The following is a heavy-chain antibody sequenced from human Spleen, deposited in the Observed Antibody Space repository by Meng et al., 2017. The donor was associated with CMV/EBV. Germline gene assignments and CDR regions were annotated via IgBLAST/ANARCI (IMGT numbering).Heavy chain of an antibody. V-gene: IGHV4-34*01. Sequence: SETLSLTCAVYGGSFSGYYWSWIRQPPGKGLEWIGEINHSGSTNYNPSLKSRVTISVDTSKNQFSLKLSSVTAADTAVYYCSRIVGATRVDIWGQGTMVTVSS. CDR1: GGSFSGYY. CDR3: SRIVGATRVDI. D-gene: IGHD1-26*01. J-gene: IGHJ3*02. CDR2: INHSGST.